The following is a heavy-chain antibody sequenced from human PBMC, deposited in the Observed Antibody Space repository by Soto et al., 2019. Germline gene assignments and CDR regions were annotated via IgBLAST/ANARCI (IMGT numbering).Heavy chain of an antibody. Sequence: ASVKVSCKASGYTFTSYGISWVRQAPGQGLEWMGWISAYNGNTNYAQKLQGRVTMTTDTSTGTAYMELRSLRSDDTAVYYCARWAPTGSSGDFDYWGQGTLVTVSS. V-gene: IGHV1-18*01. CDR2: ISAYNGNT. D-gene: IGHD6-19*01. J-gene: IGHJ4*02. CDR1: GYTFTSYG. CDR3: ARWAPTGSSGDFDY.